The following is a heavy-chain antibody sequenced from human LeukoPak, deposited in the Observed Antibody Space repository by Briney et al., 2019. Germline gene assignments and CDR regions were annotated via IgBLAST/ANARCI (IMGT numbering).Heavy chain of an antibody. D-gene: IGHD3-3*01. CDR2: ISPSGGST. CDR3: ARWWSGYSTYAFDI. J-gene: IGHJ3*02. Sequence: ASVKVSCKAFGYTFTSNYMHWVRQAPGQRPEWMGVISPSGGSTTYAQKFQGRVTMTRDTSISTAYMELSRLRSDDTAVYYCARWWSGYSTYAFDIWGQGTMVTVSS. V-gene: IGHV1-46*01. CDR1: GYTFTSNY.